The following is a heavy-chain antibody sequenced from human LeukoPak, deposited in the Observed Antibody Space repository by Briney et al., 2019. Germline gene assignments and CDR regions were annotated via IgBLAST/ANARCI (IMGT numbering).Heavy chain of an antibody. CDR3: APAVAGTRNFDY. CDR1: GFTFSDYY. Sequence: GGSLRLSCAASGFTFSDYYMSWIRQAPGKGLEWLSYISSSSHTRYYADSVKGRFTISRDNAKNSLYLQMNSLRAEDTAVYYCAPAVAGTRNFDYWGQGTLVTVSS. D-gene: IGHD6-19*01. V-gene: IGHV3-11*01. J-gene: IGHJ4*02. CDR2: ISSSSHTR.